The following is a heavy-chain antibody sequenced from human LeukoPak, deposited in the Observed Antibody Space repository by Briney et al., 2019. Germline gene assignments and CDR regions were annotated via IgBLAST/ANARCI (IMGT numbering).Heavy chain of an antibody. CDR1: GGSFSGYY. CDR2: INHSGST. D-gene: IGHD6-19*01. CDR3: ARYIAVAGINWFDP. Sequence: SETLSLTCAVYGGSFSGYYWSWIRQPPGKGLEWIGEINHSGSTNYNPSLKSRVTISVDTSKNQFSPKLSSVTAADTAVYYCARYIAVAGINWFDPWGQGTLVTVSS. J-gene: IGHJ5*02. V-gene: IGHV4-34*01.